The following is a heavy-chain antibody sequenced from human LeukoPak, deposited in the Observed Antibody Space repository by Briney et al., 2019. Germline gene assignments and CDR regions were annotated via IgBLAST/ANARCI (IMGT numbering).Heavy chain of an antibody. CDR1: GFPFSSYW. CDR3: ARLTGTTGFDY. CDR2: IKQDGSDK. V-gene: IGHV3-7*01. Sequence: PGGSLRLSCAASGFPFSSYWMSWVRQAPGKGLEWVANIKQDGSDKYYVDSMKGRFTISRDNAKNSLYLQLNSLRADDTAVYYCARLTGTTGFDYWGQGTPVTVSS. J-gene: IGHJ4*02. D-gene: IGHD1-1*01.